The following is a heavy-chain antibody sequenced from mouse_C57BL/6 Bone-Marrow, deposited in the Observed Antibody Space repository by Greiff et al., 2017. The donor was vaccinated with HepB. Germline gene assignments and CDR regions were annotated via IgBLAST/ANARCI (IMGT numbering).Heavy chain of an antibody. CDR3: ASGVGYSNFFDY. CDR1: GYSFTGYY. CDR2: INPSTGGT. J-gene: IGHJ2*01. D-gene: IGHD2-5*01. V-gene: IGHV1-42*01. Sequence: DVQLQESGPELVKPGASVKISCKASGYSFTGYYMNWVKQSPEKSLEWIGEINPSTGGTTYNQKFKAKATLTVDKSSSTAYMQLKSLTSEDSAVYYCASGVGYSNFFDYWGQGTTLTVSS.